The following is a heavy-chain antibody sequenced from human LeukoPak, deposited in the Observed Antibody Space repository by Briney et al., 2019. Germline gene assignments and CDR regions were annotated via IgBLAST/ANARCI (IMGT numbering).Heavy chain of an antibody. CDR1: GDTFNSVA. D-gene: IGHD4-11*01. J-gene: IGHJ6*04. V-gene: IGHV1-69*13. CDR2: IIPIFGTA. Sequence: SVKVSCKASGDTFNSVALSWVRLAPGQGLEWMGGIIPIFGTANYAQRFRGRVTITSDESTSTAYMEINSLTSDDTAVYYCARLSDPSKSPGPLDVWGKGTTVTVSS. CDR3: ARLSDPSKSPGPLDV.